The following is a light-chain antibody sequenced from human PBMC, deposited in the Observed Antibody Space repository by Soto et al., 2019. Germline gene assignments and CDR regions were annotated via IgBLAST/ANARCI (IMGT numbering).Light chain of an antibody. V-gene: IGKV1-39*01. CDR3: QRSVSTPLT. J-gene: IGKJ4*01. CDR1: QSISSY. CDR2: AAS. Sequence: DIQMTQSPSSLSASVGDRVTITCRASQSISSYLHWYQQKPGKAPKLLIYAASSLQSGVPSRFSGSGSGTDFTLTISSLQPEDIATYYCQRSVSTPLTFGGGTKVEIK.